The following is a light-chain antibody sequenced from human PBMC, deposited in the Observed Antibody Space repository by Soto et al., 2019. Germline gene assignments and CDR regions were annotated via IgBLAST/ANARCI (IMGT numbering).Light chain of an antibody. CDR1: SGHSNYA. Sequence: QSVLTQSPSASASLGASVKLTCTLSSGHSNYAITWHQQQPEKGPRYLMKINSDGSHSRGDGIPDRFSGSSSGAERYLTISSLQSEDEADYYCQTWGTGGVFGGGTQLTVL. J-gene: IGLJ3*02. V-gene: IGLV4-69*01. CDR2: INSDGSH. CDR3: QTWGTGGV.